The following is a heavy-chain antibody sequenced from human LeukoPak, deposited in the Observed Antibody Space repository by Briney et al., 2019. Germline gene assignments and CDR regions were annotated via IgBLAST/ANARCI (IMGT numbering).Heavy chain of an antibody. D-gene: IGHD4-23*01. CDR2: ISSSGSTI. V-gene: IGHV3-48*03. Sequence: GGSLRLSCAASGFTFSSYEMNWVRQAPGKGLEWVSYISSSGSTIYYADSVKGRFTISRDYAKNSLYLQMNSLRAEDTAVYYCARGPVAYFDYWGQGTLVTVSS. CDR1: GFTFSSYE. J-gene: IGHJ4*02. CDR3: ARGPVAYFDY.